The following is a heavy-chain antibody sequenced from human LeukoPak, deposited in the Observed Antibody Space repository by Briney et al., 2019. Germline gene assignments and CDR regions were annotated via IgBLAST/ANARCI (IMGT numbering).Heavy chain of an antibody. V-gene: IGHV4-30-4*08. CDR1: GGSFSNGDYY. Sequence: SETLSLTCAVYGGSFSNGDYYWTWIRQTPGEGLEWIGYIYHSGSTYYNPSLKSRLTISLDTSENQFSLSLNSVTAADAAVYYCAREALLYYFDYWGQGTPVTVSS. CDR2: IYHSGST. J-gene: IGHJ4*02. CDR3: AREALLYYFDY. D-gene: IGHD2-15*01.